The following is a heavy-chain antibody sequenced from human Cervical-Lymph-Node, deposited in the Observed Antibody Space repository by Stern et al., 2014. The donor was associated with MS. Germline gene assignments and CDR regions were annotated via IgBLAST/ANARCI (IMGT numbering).Heavy chain of an antibody. CDR2: IYWDDDK. CDR1: GFSLSTSGVG. V-gene: IGHV2-5*02. CDR3: ARALEMATITPFDY. Sequence: QVTLKESGPTLVKPTQTLTLTCTFSGFSLSTSGVGVGWIRQPPGKALEWLALIYWDDDKRYSPSLKSRLTITKDTSKNQVVLTMTNMDPVDTATYYCARALEMATITPFDYWGQGTLVTVPS. D-gene: IGHD5-24*01. J-gene: IGHJ4*02.